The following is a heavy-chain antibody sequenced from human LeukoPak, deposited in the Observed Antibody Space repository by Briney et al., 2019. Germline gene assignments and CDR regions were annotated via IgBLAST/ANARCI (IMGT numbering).Heavy chain of an antibody. CDR3: ARAKGEVVPAASYWYFDL. J-gene: IGHJ2*01. CDR2: IIPILGIA. D-gene: IGHD2-2*01. Sequence: SVKVSCKASGGTFSSYAISWVRQAPGQGLEWMGRIIPILGIANYAQKFQGRVTITADKSTSTAYMELSSLRSEDTAVYYCARAKGEVVPAASYWYFDLWGRGTLVTVSS. CDR1: GGTFSSYA. V-gene: IGHV1-69*04.